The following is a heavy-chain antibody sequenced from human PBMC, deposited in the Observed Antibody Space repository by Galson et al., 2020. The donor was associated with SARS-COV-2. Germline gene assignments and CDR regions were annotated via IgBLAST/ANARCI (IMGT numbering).Heavy chain of an antibody. J-gene: IGHJ4*02. Sequence: SETLSLTCAVSGGSFSGYYWRWIRQPPGKGLEWIGEINHSGSTNYNPSLKSRVTISVDTSKNQFSLKLSSVTAADTAVYYCARPNGGYCSGGTCYRGLFDYWGQGTLVTVSS. CDR3: ARPNGGYCSGGTCYRGLFDY. CDR1: GGSFSGYY. D-gene: IGHD2-15*01. CDR2: INHSGST. V-gene: IGHV4-34*01.